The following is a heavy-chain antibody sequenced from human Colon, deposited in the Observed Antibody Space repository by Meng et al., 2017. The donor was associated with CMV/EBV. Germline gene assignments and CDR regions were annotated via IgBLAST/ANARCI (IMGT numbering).Heavy chain of an antibody. D-gene: IGHD5-18*01. CDR1: GGSIKSHY. J-gene: IGHJ4*02. Sequence: SETLSLTCSVSGGSIKSHYWSWIRQPPGKALEWIGYISYTGRTLNSPSLNSRVFISRDTSKNQFSLNLLSVTSADTAVYYCARLNRGFANGYGVLDSWSQGTLVTVSS. CDR3: ARLNRGFANGYGVLDS. CDR2: ISYTGRT. V-gene: IGHV4-59*11.